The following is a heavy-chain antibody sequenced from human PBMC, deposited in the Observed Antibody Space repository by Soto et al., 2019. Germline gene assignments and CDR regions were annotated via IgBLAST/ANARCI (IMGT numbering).Heavy chain of an antibody. Sequence: GGSLRLSCAASGFTFSNAWMNWVRQAPGKGLEWVGRIKSKTDGGTTDYAAPVKGRFTISRDDSKNTLYLQMNSLKTEDTAVYYCTTDEDYYDSSGSQDYYYYGMDVWGQGTTVTVSS. V-gene: IGHV3-15*07. CDR1: GFTFSNAW. J-gene: IGHJ6*02. D-gene: IGHD3-22*01. CDR3: TTDEDYYDSSGSQDYYYYGMDV. CDR2: IKSKTDGGTT.